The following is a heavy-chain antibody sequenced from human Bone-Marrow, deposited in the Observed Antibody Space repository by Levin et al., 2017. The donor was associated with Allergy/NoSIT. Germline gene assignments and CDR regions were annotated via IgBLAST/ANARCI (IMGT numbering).Heavy chain of an antibody. J-gene: IGHJ5*02. CDR2: ISSSSSYI. Sequence: GESLKISCAASGFTFSSYSMNWVRQAPGKGLEWVSSISSSSSYIYYADSVKGRFTISRDNAKNSLYLQMNSLRAEDTAVYYCARASEGGMFGELLSWGQGTLVTVSS. D-gene: IGHD3-10*02. CDR1: GFTFSSYS. V-gene: IGHV3-21*01. CDR3: ARASEGGMFGELLS.